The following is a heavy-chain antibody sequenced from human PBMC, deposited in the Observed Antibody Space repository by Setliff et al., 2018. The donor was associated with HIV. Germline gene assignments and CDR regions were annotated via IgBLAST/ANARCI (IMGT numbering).Heavy chain of an antibody. Sequence: PSETLSLTCTVSGVSFGSSDYYRAWIRQPPGKGLEWIGSFYYSGSTYYNPSLKSRVTISVDGSKNQFSLKLKSVTAADTAVYYCARDWNGSGRAMDVWGKGTTVTVS. D-gene: IGHD3-10*01. J-gene: IGHJ6*03. CDR3: ARDWNGSGRAMDV. CDR2: FYYSGST. V-gene: IGHV4-39*02. CDR1: GVSFGSSDYY.